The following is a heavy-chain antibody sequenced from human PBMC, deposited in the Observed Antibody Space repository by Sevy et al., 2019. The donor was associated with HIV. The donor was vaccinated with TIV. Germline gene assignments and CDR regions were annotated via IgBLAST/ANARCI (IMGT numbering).Heavy chain of an antibody. J-gene: IGHJ4*02. CDR1: GFTFSSYG. CDR3: AKGQGYFDY. Sequence: GSLRLSCAASGFTFSSYGMHWVRQAPGKGLEWVALIWYDGSNKYYADSVKGRFTISRDNSKNTLYLQMNSLRAEDTAVYYCAKGQGYFDYWGQRTLVTVSS. CDR2: IWYDGSNK. V-gene: IGHV3-33*06.